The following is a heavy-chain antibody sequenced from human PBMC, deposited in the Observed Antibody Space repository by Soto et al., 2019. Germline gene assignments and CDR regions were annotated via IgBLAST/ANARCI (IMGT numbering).Heavy chain of an antibody. V-gene: IGHV1-18*01. D-gene: IGHD3-16*01. CDR2: INTYNGNT. CDR1: GYTFASYA. Sequence: GASVKVSCKASGYTFASYAISWARQAPGQGLEWMGWINTYNGNTNYAQNLQGRVTLTTDTSTSTAYMELTSLRSNDTAIYYCAMVDVYVTPSPQDVWGQGTTVTVSS. J-gene: IGHJ6*02. CDR3: AMVDVYVTPSPQDV.